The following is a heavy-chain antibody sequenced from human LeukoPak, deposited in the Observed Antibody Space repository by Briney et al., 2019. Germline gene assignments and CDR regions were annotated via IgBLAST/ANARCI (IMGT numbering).Heavy chain of an antibody. CDR1: GFTFSSYG. CDR2: IWYDGSNK. V-gene: IGHV3-33*01. J-gene: IGHJ4*02. D-gene: IGHD3-22*01. CDR3: ARPPEDYYDSSGCRQDY. Sequence: GGSLRLSCAASGFTFSSYGMHWVRQAPGKGLEWVAVIWYDGSNKYYVDSVKGRFTISRDNSKNTLYLQMNSLRAEDTAVYYCARPPEDYYDSSGCRQDYWGQGILVTVSS.